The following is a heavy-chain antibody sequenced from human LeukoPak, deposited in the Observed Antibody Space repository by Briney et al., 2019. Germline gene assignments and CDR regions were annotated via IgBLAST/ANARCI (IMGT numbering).Heavy chain of an antibody. Sequence: GGSLRLSCAASGFPFRSHWMHWVRQVPGKGLVWVSHISTDGTTTNYADSVKGRFTISRDNAKDTLHLQLNSLRAEDTAIYYCARSLGYSSGGWGQGTLVTVSS. CDR3: ARSLGYSSGG. CDR1: GFPFRSHW. CDR2: ISTDGTTT. J-gene: IGHJ4*02. V-gene: IGHV3-74*01. D-gene: IGHD2-15*01.